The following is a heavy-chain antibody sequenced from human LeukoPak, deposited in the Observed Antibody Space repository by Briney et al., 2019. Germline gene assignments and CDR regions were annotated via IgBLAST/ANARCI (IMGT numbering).Heavy chain of an antibody. V-gene: IGHV3-15*01. Sequence: GGSLRLSCAASGFTFSNAWMSWVRQAPGKGVEWVGRIKSKTDGGTTDYAAPVKGRFTISRDDSKNTLYLQMNSLKTEDTAVYYCTTDWVRGTAMVLPLDYWGQGTLVTVSS. D-gene: IGHD5-18*01. CDR1: GFTFSNAW. CDR3: TTDWVRGTAMVLPLDY. CDR2: IKSKTDGGTT. J-gene: IGHJ4*02.